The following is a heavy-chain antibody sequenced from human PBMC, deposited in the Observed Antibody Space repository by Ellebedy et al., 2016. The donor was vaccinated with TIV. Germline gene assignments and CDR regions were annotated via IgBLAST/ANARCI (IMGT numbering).Heavy chain of an antibody. J-gene: IGHJ3*02. V-gene: IGHV4-59*08. CDR3: ARTPRSSWYRGNDAFDI. Sequence: MPSETLSLTCTVSGGSISSYYWSWIRQPPGKGLEWIGYIYYSGSTNYNPSLKSRVTISVDTSKNQFSLKLSSVTAADTAVYYCARTPRSSWYRGNDAFDIWGQGTMVTVSS. D-gene: IGHD6-13*01. CDR2: IYYSGST. CDR1: GGSISSYY.